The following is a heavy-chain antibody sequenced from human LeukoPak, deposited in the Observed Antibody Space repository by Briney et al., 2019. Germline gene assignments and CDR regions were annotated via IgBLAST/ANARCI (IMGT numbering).Heavy chain of an antibody. CDR3: ARYGWGSYRFDP. Sequence: AWTWIRQPPGKGLEWIGYTYPTRGTFYNPSLRSRLTISIDRSENQFSLRLSSVTAADTAIYYCARYGWGSYRFDPWGQGTLVTVSS. D-gene: IGHD3-10*01. CDR1: A. CDR2: TYPTRGT. J-gene: IGHJ5*02. V-gene: IGHV4-30-2*01.